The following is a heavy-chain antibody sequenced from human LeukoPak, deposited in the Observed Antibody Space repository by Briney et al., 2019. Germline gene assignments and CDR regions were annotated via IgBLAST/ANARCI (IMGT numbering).Heavy chain of an antibody. Sequence: PGGSLRLSCAASGFTVSSNYMSWVRQAPGKGLEWVSIIYGGGSTYYADFVKGRFTISRHNSKNTLYLEMKSLRAEDTAVYYCARENPAAGTSDAFDIWGQGTMVTVSS. D-gene: IGHD6-13*01. CDR3: ARENPAAGTSDAFDI. J-gene: IGHJ3*02. CDR2: IYGGGST. V-gene: IGHV3-53*04. CDR1: GFTVSSNY.